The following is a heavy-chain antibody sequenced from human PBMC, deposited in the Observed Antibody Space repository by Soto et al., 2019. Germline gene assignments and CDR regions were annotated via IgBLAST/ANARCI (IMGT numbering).Heavy chain of an antibody. J-gene: IGHJ4*02. Sequence: GGSLRLSCAASGLTVSSSYMSWVRQAPGKGLQWVSVIYSAGSTYYANSAKGRFTISRDISTNMVYLQMSSLTDEDTAVYYCARAREPEYSSAIFFDSWGQGALVTVSS. CDR1: GLTVSSSY. D-gene: IGHD5-18*01. CDR3: ARAREPEYSSAIFFDS. V-gene: IGHV3-53*01. CDR2: IYSAGST.